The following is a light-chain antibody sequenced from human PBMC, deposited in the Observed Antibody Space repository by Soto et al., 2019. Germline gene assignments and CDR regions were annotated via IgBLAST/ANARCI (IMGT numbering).Light chain of an antibody. CDR2: GAS. J-gene: IGKJ2*01. CDR1: QSVSSSY. CDR3: QQYGSSLYT. V-gene: IGKV3-20*01. Sequence: EIVMTQSPPSLTVTPGEPATLSCRASQSVSSSYLAWYQQKPGQAPRLLIYGASSRATGIPDRFSGSGSGTDFTLTISRLEPEDFAVYYCQQYGSSLYTFGQGTKLEIK.